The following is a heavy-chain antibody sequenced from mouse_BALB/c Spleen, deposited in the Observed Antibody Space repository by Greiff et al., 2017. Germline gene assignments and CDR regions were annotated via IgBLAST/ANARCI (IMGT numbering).Heavy chain of an antibody. CDR3: TRQIYYGNYYFDY. CDR2: IRLKSNNYAT. CDR1: GFTFSNYW. Sequence: DVKLQESGGGLVQPGGSMKLSCVASGFTFSNYWMNWVRQSPEKGLEWVAEIRLKSNNYATHYAESVKGRFTISRDDSKSSVYLQMNNLRAEDTGIYYCTRQIYYGNYYFDYWGQGTTLTVSS. V-gene: IGHV6-6*02. D-gene: IGHD2-1*01. J-gene: IGHJ2*01.